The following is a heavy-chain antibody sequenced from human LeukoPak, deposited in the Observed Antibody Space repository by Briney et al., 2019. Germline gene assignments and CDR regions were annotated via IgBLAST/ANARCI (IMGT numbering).Heavy chain of an antibody. J-gene: IGHJ4*02. Sequence: GGSLRLSCGASGFTFSNYGMNWARQAPGKGLEWVSYISSGGGIIQYADSVKGRFTISRDSVRSSLYLQVNSLRVEDTAIYYCARGGAARPDYWGQGTLVTVSS. CDR2: ISSGGGII. D-gene: IGHD6-6*01. CDR1: GFTFSNYG. CDR3: ARGGAARPDY. V-gene: IGHV3-48*01.